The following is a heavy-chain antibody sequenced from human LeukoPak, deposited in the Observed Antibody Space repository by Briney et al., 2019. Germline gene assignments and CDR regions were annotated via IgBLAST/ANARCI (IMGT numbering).Heavy chain of an antibody. V-gene: IGHV1-18*01. CDR1: GYTFTRYG. Sequence: ASVKVSCKASGYTFTRYGMTWVRQAPGQGLEWMGWISGYNGNTNYAQKFQGRVTMTKDTSTSRVYMELRSLRPDDTAVYYCARYYDSSGDGSKDYYGMDVWGQGTTVTVSS. J-gene: IGHJ6*02. CDR2: ISGYNGNT. CDR3: ARYYDSSGDGSKDYYGMDV. D-gene: IGHD3-22*01.